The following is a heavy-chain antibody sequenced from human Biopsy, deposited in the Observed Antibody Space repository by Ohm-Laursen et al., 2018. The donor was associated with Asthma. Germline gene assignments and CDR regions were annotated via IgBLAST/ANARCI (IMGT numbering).Heavy chain of an antibody. D-gene: IGHD6-19*01. CDR1: RFTYE. Sequence: SLRLSCAAPRFTYEMHWVRQAPGKGLEWVAVISYDGSSIYYADSVKGRFTISRDNSKNTLSLQMNSLTAEDTAVHYCAREGVAGTHIEDWGQGTLVTVSS. J-gene: IGHJ4*02. V-gene: IGHV3-30-3*01. CDR3: AREGVAGTHIED. CDR2: ISYDGSSI.